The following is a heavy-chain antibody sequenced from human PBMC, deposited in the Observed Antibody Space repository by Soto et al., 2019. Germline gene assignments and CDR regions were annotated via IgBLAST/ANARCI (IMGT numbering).Heavy chain of an antibody. V-gene: IGHV3-23*01. CDR3: AKAGAYSSGWYYYYGMDV. CDR2: ISGSGGST. Sequence: GGSLRLSCAASGFTVSSYAMSWVRQAPGKGLEWVSAISGSGGSTFYADSVKGRFTISRDNSKNTLYLQMNSLRAEDTAVYYCAKAGAYSSGWYYYYGMDVWGQGTTVTVSS. CDR1: GFTVSSYA. J-gene: IGHJ6*02. D-gene: IGHD6-19*01.